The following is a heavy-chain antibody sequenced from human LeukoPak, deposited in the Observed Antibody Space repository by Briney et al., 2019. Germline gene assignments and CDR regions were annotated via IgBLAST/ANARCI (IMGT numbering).Heavy chain of an antibody. CDR2: INWNGGST. Sequence: PGGSLRLSCAASGFTFDDYGMSWVRQAPGKGLEWVSGINWNGGSTGYADSVKGRFTISRDNSKNTLYLQMNSLRAEDTAVYYCAKGGTTWTIDYWGQGTLVTVSS. D-gene: IGHD2-2*01. CDR3: AKGGTTWTIDY. CDR1: GFTFDDYG. J-gene: IGHJ4*02. V-gene: IGHV3-20*04.